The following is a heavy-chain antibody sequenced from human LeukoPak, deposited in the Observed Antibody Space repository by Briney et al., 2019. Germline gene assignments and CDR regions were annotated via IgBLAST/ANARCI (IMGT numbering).Heavy chain of an antibody. D-gene: IGHD6-13*01. Sequence: GDSVKVSCKASGYSFTTYGFSWMRQAPGQGLEWMGIIAYNGNTYYAENLQGRVTMTTDSSTNTAYMELRNLRSDDTAVYYCARYSSSWYLYDYWGQGTLVTVSS. CDR2: IIAYNGNT. CDR1: GYSFTTYG. CDR3: ARYSSSWYLYDY. V-gene: IGHV1-18*01. J-gene: IGHJ4*02.